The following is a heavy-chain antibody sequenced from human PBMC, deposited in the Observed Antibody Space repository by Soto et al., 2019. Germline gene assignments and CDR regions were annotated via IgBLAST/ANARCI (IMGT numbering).Heavy chain of an antibody. Sequence: QVQLVESVGGVVQPGRSLRLSCAASGCTFSSYAMHWVRQAPGKGLEWVAVISYDGSNKYYADSVKGRFTISRDNSKNTLYLQMNSLRAEDTAVYYCARDPIAAAGTGWFDPWGQGTLVTVSS. CDR1: GCTFSSYA. CDR3: ARDPIAAAGTGWFDP. CDR2: ISYDGSNK. D-gene: IGHD6-13*01. V-gene: IGHV3-30-3*01. J-gene: IGHJ5*02.